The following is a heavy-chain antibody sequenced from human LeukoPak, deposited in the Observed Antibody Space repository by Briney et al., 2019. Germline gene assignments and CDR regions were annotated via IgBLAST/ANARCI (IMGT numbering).Heavy chain of an antibody. J-gene: IGHJ4*02. D-gene: IGHD1-26*01. CDR3: AARSSGNPYF. V-gene: IGHV3-7*03. Sequence: GGSLRLSCTASGLTLSNYWMIWVRQAPGKGLQWVAKIKQDGSEKYYVDSVKGRFTISRDNAENSLCLQMNGLRVEDTAVYYCAARSSGNPYFWGQGTLVTVSS. CDR1: GLTLSNYW. CDR2: IKQDGSEK.